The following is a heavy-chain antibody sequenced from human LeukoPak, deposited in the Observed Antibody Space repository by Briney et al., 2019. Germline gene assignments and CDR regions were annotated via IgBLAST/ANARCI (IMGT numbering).Heavy chain of an antibody. J-gene: IGHJ4*02. CDR1: GGSINNYY. CDR3: ARFSQYYDSPTHYLDY. V-gene: IGHV4-59*08. Sequence: SETLSLTCTVSGGSINNYYWSWVRQPPGAGLEWLAYIYYTGSTNYNPSLKTRLTISVDTSKNQFSLRLNSVTAADTAVYYCARFSQYYDSPTHYLDYWGQGTLVTVSS. D-gene: IGHD2/OR15-2a*01. CDR2: IYYTGST.